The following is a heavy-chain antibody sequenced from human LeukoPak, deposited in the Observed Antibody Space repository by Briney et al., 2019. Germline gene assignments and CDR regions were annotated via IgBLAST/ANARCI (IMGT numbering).Heavy chain of an antibody. J-gene: IGHJ1*01. D-gene: IGHD1-14*01. V-gene: IGHV3-7*01. CDR3: ARDRYFQY. CDR1: GYTFSNYW. CDR2: IKQDGNEK. Sequence: GGSLRLSCAASGYTFSNYWMSWVRQVPGKGLEGVANIKQDGNEKHYVDSVKGRFTISRDNAKNSLYLQMNSLRVEDTAVYYCARDRYFQYWGQGTLVIVSS.